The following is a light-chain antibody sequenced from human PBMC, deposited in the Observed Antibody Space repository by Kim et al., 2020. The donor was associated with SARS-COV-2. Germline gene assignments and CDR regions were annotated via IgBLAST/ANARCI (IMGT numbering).Light chain of an antibody. J-gene: IGLJ2*01. CDR2: RDN. CDR3: QVWDNSVI. CDR1: NIGTKH. V-gene: IGLV3-9*01. Sequence: SYELTQPLSVSVALGQTASISCGGDNIGTKHVQCYQQKAGQAPMLVIYRDNNRPSGIPERFSGSNSGNTATLTISVAQVGDEAEYYCQVWDNSVIFGGGTQLTVL.